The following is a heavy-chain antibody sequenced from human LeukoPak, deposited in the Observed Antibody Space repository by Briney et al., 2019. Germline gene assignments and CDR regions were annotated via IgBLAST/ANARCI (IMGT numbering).Heavy chain of an antibody. J-gene: IGHJ4*02. CDR1: GFTFTGYY. V-gene: IGHV1-2*02. CDR2: INPNSGDT. Sequence: ASVKVSCKASGFTFTGYYMHWVRQAPGQGLEWMGWINPNSGDTNYAQKFQGRVTMTRDTSISTAYMELSRLRSDDTAVYYCALFHYGDPIFDYWGQGTLVTVSS. D-gene: IGHD4-17*01. CDR3: ALFHYGDPIFDY.